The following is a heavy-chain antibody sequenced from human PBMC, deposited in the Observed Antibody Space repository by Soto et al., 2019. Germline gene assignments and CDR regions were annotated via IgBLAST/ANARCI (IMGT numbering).Heavy chain of an antibody. Sequence: EMQLVESGGGLVEPGGSLRLSCAASGFAFSHVWMTWVRQAPGKGLEWVGRIKRKSDHGTTDYAAAVKGRFTLSRDDSKNTLYLTMDSLKSEDTAVYYCATEGEMSGASDWADYFDHWGRGTLVTVSS. CDR1: GFAFSHVW. CDR2: IKRKSDHGTT. D-gene: IGHD2-15*01. J-gene: IGHJ4*01. V-gene: IGHV3-15*01. CDR3: ATEGEMSGASDWADYFDH.